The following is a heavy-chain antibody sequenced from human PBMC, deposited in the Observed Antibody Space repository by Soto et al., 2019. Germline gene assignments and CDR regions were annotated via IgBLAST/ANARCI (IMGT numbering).Heavy chain of an antibody. Sequence: QVQLVQSGAEVKKPGASVKVSCKASGYTFTGYYMHWVRQAPGQGLEWMGWINPNSGGTNYAQKCQGWVTMTRDTSISTAYMELSRLRSDDTAVYYCARRLGYCSGGSCTGFDYWGQGTLVTVSS. CDR1: GYTFTGYY. J-gene: IGHJ4*02. V-gene: IGHV1-2*04. D-gene: IGHD2-15*01. CDR3: ARRLGYCSGGSCTGFDY. CDR2: INPNSGGT.